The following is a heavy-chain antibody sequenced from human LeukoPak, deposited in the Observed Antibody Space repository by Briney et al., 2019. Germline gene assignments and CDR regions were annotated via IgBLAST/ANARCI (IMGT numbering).Heavy chain of an antibody. Sequence: SETLSLTCYVSGGSMSSYYCSWIRQPPGKGLEWIGYIYDSGSTNYNPSLKSRVTISVDTSKNRFSLKLSSVTAADTAVCYCASTVNCSNTTCYVAYYYGMDLWGQGTTVTVSS. CDR3: ASTVNCSNTTCYVAYYYGMDL. CDR2: IYDSGST. V-gene: IGHV4-59*08. CDR1: GGSMSSYY. J-gene: IGHJ6*02. D-gene: IGHD2-2*01.